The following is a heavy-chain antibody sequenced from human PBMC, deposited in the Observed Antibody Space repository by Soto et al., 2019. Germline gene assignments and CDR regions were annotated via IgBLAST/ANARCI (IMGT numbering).Heavy chain of an antibody. CDR3: AREQAYGDYVHFDY. CDR1: GFTFSDYY. D-gene: IGHD4-17*01. CDR2: ISSSGSTI. V-gene: IGHV3-11*01. Sequence: QVQLVESGGGLVKPEGSLRLSCAASGFTFSDYYMSWIRQAPGRGLEWVSYISSSGSTIYYADSVKGRFTISGDNAKNSLYLQMNSLRAEDTAVYYCAREQAYGDYVHFDYWGQGTLVTVSS. J-gene: IGHJ4*02.